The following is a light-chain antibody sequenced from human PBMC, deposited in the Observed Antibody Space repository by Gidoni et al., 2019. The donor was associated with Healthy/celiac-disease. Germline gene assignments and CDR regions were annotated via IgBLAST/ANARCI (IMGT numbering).Light chain of an antibody. CDR1: QSLVYSDVNTY. CDR2: EVS. V-gene: IGKV2-30*01. Sequence: DVDMTSSTLSLPVTLGQPAPSSCRTSQSLVYSDVNTYLNWFQQRPGQSPRRLIYEVSNRDSGVPDRFSGSGSGTDFTLKISRVEAEDVGVYYCMQGTHWPPITFGQGTRLEIK. CDR3: MQGTHWPPIT. J-gene: IGKJ5*01.